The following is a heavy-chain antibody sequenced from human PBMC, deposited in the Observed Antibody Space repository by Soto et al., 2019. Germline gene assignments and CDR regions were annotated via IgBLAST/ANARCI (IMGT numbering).Heavy chain of an antibody. D-gene: IGHD3-22*01. CDR1: GYTFTSYG. CDR2: ISAYNGNT. Sequence: ASVKVSCKASGYTFTSYGISWVRQAPGQGLEWMGWISAYNGNTNYAQKLQGRVTMTTDTSTSTTYMELRSLRSDDTAVYYCARVIGYYDSSGPFDYWGQGTLVTVSS. J-gene: IGHJ4*02. CDR3: ARVIGYYDSSGPFDY. V-gene: IGHV1-18*01.